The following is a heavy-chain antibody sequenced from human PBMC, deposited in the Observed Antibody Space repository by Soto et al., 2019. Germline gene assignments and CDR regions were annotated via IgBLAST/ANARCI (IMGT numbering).Heavy chain of an antibody. V-gene: IGHV4-4*02. CDR3: VRNDYYRFDP. CDR1: GGCITSNW. J-gene: IGHJ5*02. CDR2: MHHSGRA. D-gene: IGHD1-26*01. Sequence: QVQLQESGPGLVKPSETLSHTCAVSGGCITSNWWSWVRQPPGKGLEWIGEMHHSGRANYNPSLRNRVIISVDKSKNQFSLKLTSVTAADTALYYCVRNDYYRFDPWGQGTLVTVSS.